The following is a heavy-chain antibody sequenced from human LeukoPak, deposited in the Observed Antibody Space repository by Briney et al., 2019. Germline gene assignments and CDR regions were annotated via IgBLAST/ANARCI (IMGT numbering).Heavy chain of an antibody. CDR2: MSNSGGST. J-gene: IGHJ3*02. V-gene: IGHV3-23*01. Sequence: PGGSLRLSCAASGFTFSSYAMTWVRQAPGKGLEWVSTMSNSGGSTYHADSVKGRFTISRDNSKNTLYLQMNSLRVEDTAIYYCAKHLRQQDRNDAFDIWGQGTMVTVSS. D-gene: IGHD6-13*01. CDR3: AKHLRQQDRNDAFDI. CDR1: GFTFSSYA.